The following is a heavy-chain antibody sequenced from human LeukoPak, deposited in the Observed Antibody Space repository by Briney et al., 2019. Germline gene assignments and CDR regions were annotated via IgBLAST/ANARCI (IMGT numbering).Heavy chain of an antibody. D-gene: IGHD4-11*01. CDR2: IIPIFGTA. CDR1: GGTFSSYA. J-gene: IGHJ6*02. CDR3: ARSTPFYSNYEDYGMDV. V-gene: IGHV1-69*01. Sequence: SVKVSCKASGGTFSSYAISWVRQAPGQGLEWMGGIIPIFGTANYAQKFQGRVTITADESTSTAYMELSSLRSEDTAVYYCARSTPFYSNYEDYGMDVWGQGTTVTVSS.